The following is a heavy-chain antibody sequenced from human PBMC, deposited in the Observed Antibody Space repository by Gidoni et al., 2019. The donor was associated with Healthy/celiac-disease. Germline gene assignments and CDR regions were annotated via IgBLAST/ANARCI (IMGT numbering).Heavy chain of an antibody. CDR1: GYTFPSYD. D-gene: IGHD3-22*01. CDR2: MNPNSGKT. J-gene: IGHJ5*02. CDR3: ARGGYYYDSSGYYSGWLDH. V-gene: IGHV1-8*01. Sequence: QVPLFQSGAELKKPGASVKVSCNASGYTFPSYDINWVRQATGQGIECMGWMNPNSGKTGDAKKFQGRVNMTRNTAISKAYMELSSLRSEDKAVYYCARGGYYYDSSGYYSGWLDHWGQGTLVTVSS.